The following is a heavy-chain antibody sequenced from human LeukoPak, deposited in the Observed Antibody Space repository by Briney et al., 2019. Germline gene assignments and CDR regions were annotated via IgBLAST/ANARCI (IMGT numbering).Heavy chain of an antibody. CDR3: ARLDRWFDP. J-gene: IGHJ5*02. V-gene: IGHV4-38-2*01. CDR1: GYSISSGYY. D-gene: IGHD1-14*01. Sequence: SETLSLTCAVSGYSISSGYYWGWIRQPPGKGLEWTGSIYHSGSTYYNPSLKSRVTISVDTSKNQFSLKLSSVTAADTAVYYSARLDRWFDPWGQGTLVTVSS. CDR2: IYHSGST.